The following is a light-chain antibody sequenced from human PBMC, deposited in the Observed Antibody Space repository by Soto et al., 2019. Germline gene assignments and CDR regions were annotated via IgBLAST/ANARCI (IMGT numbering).Light chain of an antibody. CDR3: MQALQSLT. CDR2: FGS. Sequence: EIVMTQSPLTLPVTPGEPASISCRSSQSLLYTNTYNYLDWYVQKPGQSPQLLIYFGSNRAPGVPDRFSGSGSGTDFTLKINRVEAEDVGTYYCMQALQSLTFGQGTRLEIK. CDR1: QSLLYTNTYNY. V-gene: IGKV2-28*01. J-gene: IGKJ5*01.